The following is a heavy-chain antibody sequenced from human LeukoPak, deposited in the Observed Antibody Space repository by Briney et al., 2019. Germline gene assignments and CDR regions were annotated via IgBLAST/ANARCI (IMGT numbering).Heavy chain of an antibody. D-gene: IGHD2-2*02. J-gene: IGHJ4*02. CDR3: ARDHYKYQILYVLDY. V-gene: IGHV3-30-3*01. CDR2: ISYDGNNK. Sequence: HPGGSLRLSCAASGFTFSDYSVHWVRQAPGKGLEWVALISYDGNNKDYADSVKGQFTISRDNSKNTLYLQMNSLRAEDTAVYYCARDHYKYQILYVLDYWGQGTLVTVSS. CDR1: GFTFSDYS.